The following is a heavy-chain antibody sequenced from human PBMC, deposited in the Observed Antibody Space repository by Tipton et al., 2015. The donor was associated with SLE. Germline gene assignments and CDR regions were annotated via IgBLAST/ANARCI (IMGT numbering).Heavy chain of an antibody. V-gene: IGHV4-39*07. CDR3: AKFLLIGHRHSDAFDV. D-gene: IGHD3/OR15-3a*01. CDR1: GVSISSSTYY. CDR2: IYYSGGT. J-gene: IGHJ3*01. Sequence: TLSLTCTVSGVSISSSTYYWGWIRQSPGKGLEWIGSIYYSGGTHYNPSLKSRVAISVNTSKNQFSLELSSVTAADTALYYCAKFLLIGHRHSDAFDVWGQGTLVTVSS.